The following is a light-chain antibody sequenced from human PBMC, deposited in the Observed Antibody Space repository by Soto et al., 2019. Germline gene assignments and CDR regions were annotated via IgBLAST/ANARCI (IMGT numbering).Light chain of an antibody. V-gene: IGKV1-5*03. J-gene: IGKJ1*01. Sequence: DIQMTQAPSTLSASVGDRVTITCRASQSVSSWLAWYQQKPGKAPKLLIYKASRLESGVPSRFSGSGSGTEFTLTIRILQPADVAPYYCQQSDSYVWTFGQGKKVEIK. CDR2: KAS. CDR3: QQSDSYVWT. CDR1: QSVSSW.